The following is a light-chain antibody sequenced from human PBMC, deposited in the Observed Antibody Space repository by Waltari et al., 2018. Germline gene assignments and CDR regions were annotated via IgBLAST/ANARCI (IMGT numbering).Light chain of an antibody. J-gene: IGLJ3*02. CDR3: CSYTDRSTMV. V-gene: IGLV2-8*01. Sequence: SDLPQPPSASGSPGQSPTIQCTGTCRDVRSSHYVSWYQQHPGKAPSLMIYEVTKRPSGVPDRFSGSKSGNTAALTVSGLQTEDEADYYCCSYTDRSTMVFGAGTKLTVL. CDR1: CRDVRSSHY. CDR2: EVT.